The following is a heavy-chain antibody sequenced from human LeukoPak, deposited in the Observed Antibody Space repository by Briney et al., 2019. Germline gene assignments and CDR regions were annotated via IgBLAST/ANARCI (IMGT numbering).Heavy chain of an antibody. CDR2: INHSGST. CDR1: GGSFSGYY. D-gene: IGHD3-22*01. V-gene: IGHV4-34*01. CDR3: ARVHYYDNSGYWFFDY. J-gene: IGHJ4*02. Sequence: PSETLSLTCAVYGGSFSGYYWSWIRQPPGKGLEWIGEINHSGSTNYNPSLTSRVTISVDTSKNQLSLKLSSVTAADTAVYYCARVHYYDNSGYWFFDYWGQGTLVTVSS.